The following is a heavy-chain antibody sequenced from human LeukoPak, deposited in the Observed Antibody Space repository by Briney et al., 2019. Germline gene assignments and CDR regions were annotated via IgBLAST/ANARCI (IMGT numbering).Heavy chain of an antibody. CDR2: ISPNSGAT. V-gene: IGHV1-2*02. J-gene: IGHJ4*02. D-gene: IGHD6-13*01. Sequence: ASVKVSCKTSGYTFTGYYMHWVRQAPGQGLEWMGWISPNSGATNYEQKFQARVTMTGDTSISTAYMELSSLRSDDTAVYYCARLGGGSSWSNFDYWGQGTLVTVSS. CDR1: GYTFTGYY. CDR3: ARLGGGSSWSNFDY.